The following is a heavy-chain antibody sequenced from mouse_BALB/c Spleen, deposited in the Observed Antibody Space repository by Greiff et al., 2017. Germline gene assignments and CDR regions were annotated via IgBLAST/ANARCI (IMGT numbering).Heavy chain of an antibody. Sequence: QVQLKESGPSLVQPSQSLSITCTVSGFSLTSYGVHWVRQSPGKGLEWLGVIWRGGSTDYNAAFMSRLSITKDNSKSQVFFKMNSLQADDTAIYYCAKNRGDGDAMDYWGQGTSVTVSS. V-gene: IGHV2-5-1*01. CDR1: GFSLTSYG. D-gene: IGHD3-3*01. CDR2: IWRGGST. J-gene: IGHJ4*01. CDR3: AKNRGDGDAMDY.